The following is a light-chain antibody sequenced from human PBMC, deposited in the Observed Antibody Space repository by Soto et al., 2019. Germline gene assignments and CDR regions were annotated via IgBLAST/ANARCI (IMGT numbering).Light chain of an antibody. CDR1: QSVRSN. CDR3: QQYYNWPRT. V-gene: IGKV3-15*01. Sequence: EIVMTQSLATLSVSPGEGVTLSCRAGQSVRSNLAWYQQKPGQAPRLLIYGASTRATGIPARFSGSGSGTEFTLSISSLQSEDFAVYYCQQYYNWPRTFGQGTKVEI. J-gene: IGKJ1*01. CDR2: GAS.